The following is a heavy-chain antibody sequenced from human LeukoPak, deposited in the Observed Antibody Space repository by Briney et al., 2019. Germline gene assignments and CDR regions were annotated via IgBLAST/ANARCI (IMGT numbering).Heavy chain of an antibody. J-gene: IGHJ4*02. CDR3: ASSHDSSGND. D-gene: IGHD3-22*01. Sequence: GGSLRLSCAASGFSFSTNWMAWVRQAPGKGLEWVGNIRGDGSAKYYGGSVKGRFTISRDNSQNTLYLQMDSLRPEDTAVYYCASSHDSSGNDWGQGTLVTVSS. CDR2: IRGDGSAK. CDR1: GFSFSTNW. V-gene: IGHV3-7*01.